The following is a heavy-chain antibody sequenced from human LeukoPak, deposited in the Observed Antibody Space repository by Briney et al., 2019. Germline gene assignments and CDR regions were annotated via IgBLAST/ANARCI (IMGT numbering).Heavy chain of an antibody. D-gene: IGHD3-3*01. CDR2: INHSGST. V-gene: IGHV4-34*01. Sequence: SETLSLTCAVYGGSFSGYYWSWIRQPPGKGLEWIGEINHSGSTNYNPSLKSRVTISIDTFKNQFSLKLSSVTAADTAVYYCARGPRTDYDFWSGYYTGIDYWGQGTLVTVSS. CDR3: ARGPRTDYDFWSGYYTGIDY. CDR1: GGSFSGYY. J-gene: IGHJ4*02.